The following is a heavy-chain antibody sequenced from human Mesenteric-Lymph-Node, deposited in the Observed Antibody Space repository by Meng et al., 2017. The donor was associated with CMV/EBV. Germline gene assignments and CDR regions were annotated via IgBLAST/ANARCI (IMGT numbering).Heavy chain of an antibody. CDR1: GYTFSDYV. J-gene: IGHJ4*02. V-gene: IGHV1-2*02. CDR3: MSNFYDSSGYVYLDH. Sequence: SGYTFSDYVVHWVRQAPGQGLEWMGWINPNSGATLYAQKFQGRVTVTRDTAISTAYMELSGLRSDDTAVYYCMSNFYDSSGYVYLDHWGQGTLVTVSS. CDR2: INPNSGAT. D-gene: IGHD3-22*01.